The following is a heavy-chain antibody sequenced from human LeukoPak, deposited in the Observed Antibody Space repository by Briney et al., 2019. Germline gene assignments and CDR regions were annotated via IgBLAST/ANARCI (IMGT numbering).Heavy chain of an antibody. J-gene: IGHJ4*02. V-gene: IGHV3-48*01. CDR2: ISETSSFM. Sequence: GGALRLSCAACGFTFSSYSMKWVRQAPGKGLEWISYISETSSFMYYAASVKCRFTLSRDNAKNSLYLQMSSLRAEDTAVYYCARRLDCWGQGTLVTVSS. CDR3: ARRLDC. CDR1: GFTFSSYS.